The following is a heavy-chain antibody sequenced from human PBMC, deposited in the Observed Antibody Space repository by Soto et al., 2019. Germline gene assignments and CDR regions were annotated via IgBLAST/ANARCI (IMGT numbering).Heavy chain of an antibody. CDR2: ISYDGSTQ. V-gene: IGHV3-33*01. D-gene: IGHD3-16*01. CDR3: ARGTYKGWVSRHYYSVVDV. CDR1: GFTFTSYG. Sequence: QVKLVESGGGVVQPGRSLRLACAASGFTFTSYGMHWVRQAPGKGLDWVAVISYDGSTQYYGYPGKGRFIIFRDISKNMVYLQMNSLRAEDTAVYLVARGTYKGWVSRHYYSVVDVWSKVTTVTVSS. J-gene: IGHJ6*04.